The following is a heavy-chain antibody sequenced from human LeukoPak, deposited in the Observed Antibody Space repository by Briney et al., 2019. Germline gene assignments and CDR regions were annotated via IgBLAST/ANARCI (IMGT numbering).Heavy chain of an antibody. D-gene: IGHD3-9*01. Sequence: GRSLRLSCAASGFTFSDYYMSWIRQAPGKGLEWVSYISSSGSTIYYADSVKGRFTISRDYAKNSLYLQMNSLRAEDTAVYYCARDRALTHTDYWGQGTLVTVSS. J-gene: IGHJ4*02. V-gene: IGHV3-11*04. CDR2: ISSSGSTI. CDR3: ARDRALTHTDY. CDR1: GFTFSDYY.